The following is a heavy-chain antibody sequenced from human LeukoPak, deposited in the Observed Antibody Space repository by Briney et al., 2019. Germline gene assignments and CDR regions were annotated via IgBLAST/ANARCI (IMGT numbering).Heavy chain of an antibody. D-gene: IGHD6-19*01. CDR2: INSDGIIT. CDR3: ARDSNGPAF. Sequence: GGSLRLSCTASGFTFSRYWMHWVRQVPGKGLVWLSRINSDGIITRYADSVKGRFTISRDYSKSTLYLQMNTLRADDTAVYYCARDSNGPAFWGQGTLVTVSS. CDR1: GFTFSRYW. J-gene: IGHJ4*02. V-gene: IGHV3-74*01.